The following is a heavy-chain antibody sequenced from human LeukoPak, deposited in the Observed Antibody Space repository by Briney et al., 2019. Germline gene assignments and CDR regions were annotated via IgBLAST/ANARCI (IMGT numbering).Heavy chain of an antibody. Sequence: SETLSLTCTVSGGSISSYYWSWLRQPAGKGLEWIGRIYTRGSTKYNPPLKSRVTISVDTSKNQFSLKLSSVTAADTAVYYCARDPYYYGSGSYYGAWGQGTLVTVSS. CDR2: IYTRGST. CDR1: GGSISSYY. V-gene: IGHV4-4*07. D-gene: IGHD3-10*01. CDR3: ARDPYYYGSGSYYGA. J-gene: IGHJ5*02.